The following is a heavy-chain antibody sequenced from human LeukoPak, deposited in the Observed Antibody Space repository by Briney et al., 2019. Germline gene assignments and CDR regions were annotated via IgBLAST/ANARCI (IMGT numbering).Heavy chain of an antibody. J-gene: IGHJ4*02. CDR2: ISWNSGSI. Sequence: GGSLSLSCAASGFTFDDYAMHWVRQAPGKGLEWVSGISWNSGSIGYADSVKGRFTISRDNAKNSLYLQMNSLRAEDMALYYCAKDSVLGRYDFWSGYFDYWGQGTLVTVPS. CDR3: AKDSVLGRYDFWSGYFDY. D-gene: IGHD3-3*01. V-gene: IGHV3-9*03. CDR1: GFTFDDYA.